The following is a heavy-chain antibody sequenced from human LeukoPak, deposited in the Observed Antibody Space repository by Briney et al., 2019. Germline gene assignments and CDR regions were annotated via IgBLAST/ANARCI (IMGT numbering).Heavy chain of an antibody. CDR2: VNHRGMT. J-gene: IGHJ4*02. CDR3: ARDPTSEISVPHYFDD. V-gene: IGHV4-34*01. D-gene: IGHD5/OR15-5a*01. CDR1: GGAFSGYH. Sequence: SETLSLTCAVYGGAFSGYHWNWIRQAPGKALEWIGEVNHRGMTNYYPSLKSRVIISADTSKNQFSLKLDSVTAADTAIYYCARDPTSEISVPHYFDDWGQGTLVTVSS.